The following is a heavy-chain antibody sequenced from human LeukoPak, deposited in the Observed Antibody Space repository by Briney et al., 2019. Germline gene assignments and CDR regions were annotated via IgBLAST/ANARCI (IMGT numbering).Heavy chain of an antibody. CDR1: GFTLSSYG. J-gene: IGHJ4*02. Sequence: PGRSLRLSCAASGFTLSSYGMHWVRQAPGKGLEWVAVISYDGSNKYYADSVKGRFTISRDNSKNTLYLQMNSLRAEDTAVYYCAKALIRIVVVVAATDYWGQGTLVTVSS. D-gene: IGHD2-15*01. V-gene: IGHV3-30*18. CDR3: AKALIRIVVVVAATDY. CDR2: ISYDGSNK.